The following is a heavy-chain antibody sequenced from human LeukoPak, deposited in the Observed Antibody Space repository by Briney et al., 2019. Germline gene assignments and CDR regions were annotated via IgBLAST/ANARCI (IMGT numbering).Heavy chain of an antibody. V-gene: IGHV3-33*03. Sequence: GGSLRLSCATSGPSFSTSAMHWVRQAPGKGLEWVAFIYYDGSNHYYADSVKGRFTISRDNSRDTLLLQMNTLRAEDTAVYYCARGRITGASYYFDYWGQGTLVTVSS. D-gene: IGHD1-20*01. J-gene: IGHJ4*02. CDR1: GPSFSTSA. CDR3: ARGRITGASYYFDY. CDR2: IYYDGSNH.